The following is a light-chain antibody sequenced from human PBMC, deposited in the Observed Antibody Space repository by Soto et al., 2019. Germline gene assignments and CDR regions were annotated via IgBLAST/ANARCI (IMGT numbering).Light chain of an antibody. Sequence: DIQMTQSPSSLSASXEDGVIITXXASQSISNHLNWYQQKPGKAPKLLIFAASSLQSGVPSRFSGSRSGPDFTLTISSLQPEDFATYYCQQSYSSPPTFGQGTKVDIK. V-gene: IGKV1-39*01. CDR1: QSISNH. CDR3: QQSYSSPPT. J-gene: IGKJ1*01. CDR2: AAS.